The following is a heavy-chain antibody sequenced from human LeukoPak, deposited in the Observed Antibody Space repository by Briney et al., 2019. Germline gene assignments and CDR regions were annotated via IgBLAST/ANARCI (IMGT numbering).Heavy chain of an antibody. D-gene: IGHD6-13*01. Sequence: ASVTVSCTASGYTFTSYGITWVRQAPGQGLEWMGWISAYNGNTNYAQNFQGRVTMTTDTSTSTAYMELRSLRSDDTAVYYCARDHSGSPAAFDIWGQGTTVTVSS. J-gene: IGHJ3*02. CDR1: GYTFTSYG. V-gene: IGHV1-18*01. CDR3: ARDHSGSPAAFDI. CDR2: ISAYNGNT.